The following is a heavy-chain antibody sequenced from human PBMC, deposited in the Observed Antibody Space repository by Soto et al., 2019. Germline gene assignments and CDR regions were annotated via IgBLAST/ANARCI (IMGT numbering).Heavy chain of an antibody. D-gene: IGHD3-3*01. J-gene: IGHJ4*02. CDR3: ASHYDMWSGYLSPVDY. Sequence: QVQLVESGGDLVKRGGSLRLSCAASGYTFRDYYMSWIRQAPWKGLEWISYIDTSSTKIYYADSVKGRFTISRDNAKNSLYLEMNTLRDEDTAVYYCASHYDMWSGYLSPVDYWGQGTLVTVSS. CDR2: IDTSSTKI. CDR1: GYTFRDYY. V-gene: IGHV3-11*01.